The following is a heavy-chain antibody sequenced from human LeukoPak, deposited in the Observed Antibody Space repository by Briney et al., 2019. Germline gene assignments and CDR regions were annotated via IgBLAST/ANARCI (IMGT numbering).Heavy chain of an antibody. Sequence: PGGSLRLSCAASGFSFSTYSMNWVRQAPGKGPVWVFSISSSSGDIYYGDSVKGRFTISRDNAKNSLYLQMNSLRVEDTAVYFCTVDTDYFEGLGFPRPALNDYWGQGTLVTVSS. D-gene: IGHD3-22*01. J-gene: IGHJ4*02. CDR3: TVDTDYFEGLGFPRPALNDY. V-gene: IGHV3-21*01. CDR2: ISSSSGDI. CDR1: GFSFSTYS.